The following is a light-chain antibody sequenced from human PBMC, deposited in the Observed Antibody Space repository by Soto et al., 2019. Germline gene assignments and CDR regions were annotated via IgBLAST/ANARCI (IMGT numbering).Light chain of an antibody. CDR2: DAS. V-gene: IGKV1-5*01. CDR1: RSISNW. Sequence: DIQMTQSPSTLSGSVGDRVTITCRASRSISNWLAWYQQRPGIAPKLLIFDASILQSGVPSRFSGSGSGTEFTLTISSLQPDDFATYYCQQYNSYWTFGQGTKVDIK. J-gene: IGKJ1*01. CDR3: QQYNSYWT.